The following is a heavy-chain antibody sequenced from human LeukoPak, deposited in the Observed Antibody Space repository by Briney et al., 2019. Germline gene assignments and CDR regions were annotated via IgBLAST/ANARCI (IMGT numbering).Heavy chain of an antibody. CDR1: GFTFSSYG. CDR2: ISYDGSNK. V-gene: IGHV3-30*18. Sequence: GGSLRLSCAASGFTFSSYGMHSVRQAPGKGLEWVAVISYDGSNKYYADSVKGRFTISRDNSKNTLYLQMNSLRAEDTAVYYCAKPASVQLWSRGYFQHWGQGTLVTVSS. CDR3: AKPASVQLWSRGYFQH. J-gene: IGHJ1*01. D-gene: IGHD5-18*01.